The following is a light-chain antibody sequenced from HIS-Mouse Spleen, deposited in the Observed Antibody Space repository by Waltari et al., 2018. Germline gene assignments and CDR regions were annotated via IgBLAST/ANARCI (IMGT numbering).Light chain of an antibody. Sequence: QSVLTQPPPASGTPGQRVTISCLGSRSTTGGTTVIWYQQLPVTSPKLLIYSNNQRPSGVPDRFSGSKSGTSASLAISGLQSEDEADYYCAAWDDSLNGPVFGGGTKLTVL. CDR1: RSTTGGTT. CDR2: SNN. J-gene: IGLJ2*01. V-gene: IGLV1-44*01. CDR3: AAWDDSLNGPV.